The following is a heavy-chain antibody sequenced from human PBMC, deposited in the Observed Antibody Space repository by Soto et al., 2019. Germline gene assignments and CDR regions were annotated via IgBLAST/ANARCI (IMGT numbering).Heavy chain of an antibody. CDR2: IKWDASEK. Sequence: GDLRLSCEDSGFTLGSYCMSWVRQAPLKVLEWLATIKWDASEKKYVDSVKGRFTMSRDNAKNSLYMQMDSLRAEDTAVYYCERDSGYGSGTSVKHYHDYWGHGTPVTV. V-gene: IGHV3-7*01. D-gene: IGHD3-10*01. CDR3: ERDSGYGSGTSVKHYHDY. CDR1: GFTLGSYC. J-gene: IGHJ4*01.